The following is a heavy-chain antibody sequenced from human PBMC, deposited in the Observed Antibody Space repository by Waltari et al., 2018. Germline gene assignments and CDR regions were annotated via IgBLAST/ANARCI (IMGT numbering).Heavy chain of an antibody. CDR1: GGSISLHY. CDR2: IYYSGST. D-gene: IGHD5-12*01. Sequence: QVQLQESGPGLVKPSETLSLTCTVSGGSISLHYLSCIRQPPGKGLEWIGYIYYSGSTNYNPSLKSRVTISVDTSKNQFSLKLSSVTAADTAVYYCARDVSGYDLRGGDYWGQGTLVTVSS. CDR3: ARDVSGYDLRGGDY. V-gene: IGHV4-59*11. J-gene: IGHJ4*02.